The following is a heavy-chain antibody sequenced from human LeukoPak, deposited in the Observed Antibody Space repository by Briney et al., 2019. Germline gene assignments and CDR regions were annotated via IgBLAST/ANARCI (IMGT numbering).Heavy chain of an antibody. J-gene: IGHJ4*02. CDR1: GFAFSSYA. V-gene: IGHV3-30-3*01. CDR2: ISYEGSNK. CDR3: ARASEMATIPNFDY. D-gene: IGHD5-24*01. Sequence: GGSLRLSCAASGFAFSSYAMHWVRQAPGKGLEGVAVISYEGSNKYYADSVKGRFTISRDNSKNTLYLQMNSLRAEDTAVYYCARASEMATIPNFDYWGRGTLVTVSP.